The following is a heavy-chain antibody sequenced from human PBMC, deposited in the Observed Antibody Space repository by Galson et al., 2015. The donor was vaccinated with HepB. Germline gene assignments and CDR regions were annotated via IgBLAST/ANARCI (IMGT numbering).Heavy chain of an antibody. CDR3: AAPWSDPELPGDY. CDR2: IYYSGST. V-gene: IGHV4-39*01. CDR1: GGSISSSSYY. J-gene: IGHJ4*02. Sequence: SETLSLTCTVSGGSISSSSYYWGWIRQPPGKGLEWIGSIYYSGSTYYNPSLKSRVTISVDTSKNQFSLKLSSVTAADTAVYYCAAPWSDPELPGDYWGQGTLVTVSS. D-gene: IGHD1-26*01.